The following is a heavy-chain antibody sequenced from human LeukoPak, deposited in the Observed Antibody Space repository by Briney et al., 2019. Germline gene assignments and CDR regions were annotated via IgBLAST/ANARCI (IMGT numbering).Heavy chain of an antibody. CDR1: GFTFSDSS. CDR2: IRDKTNNYAT. CDR3: TRPGSDY. J-gene: IGHJ4*02. V-gene: IGHV3-73*01. Sequence: GGSLRLSCAASGFTFSDSSMHWVRQASGKGLEWVGRIRDKTNNYATSYAASLKGRFTTSRDDSKNTAYLQMNSLKTEDTAVYYCTRPGSDYWGQGTLVTVSS.